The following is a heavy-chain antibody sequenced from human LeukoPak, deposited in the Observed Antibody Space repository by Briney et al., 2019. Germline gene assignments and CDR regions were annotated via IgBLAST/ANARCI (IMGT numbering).Heavy chain of an antibody. V-gene: IGHV4-39*07. CDR1: GDSISRSNYY. D-gene: IGHD1-1*01. J-gene: IGHJ5*01. Sequence: SETLSLTCTVSGDSISRSNYYWAWIRQPPGKGLEWIGSIYYTGNTYYNPSLKSRVSISIDTSKQQFSLSLNSVTAADTAMYYCGASELERRPRVAIDSWGRGTLVTVSS. CDR3: GASELERRPRVAIDS. CDR2: IYYTGNT.